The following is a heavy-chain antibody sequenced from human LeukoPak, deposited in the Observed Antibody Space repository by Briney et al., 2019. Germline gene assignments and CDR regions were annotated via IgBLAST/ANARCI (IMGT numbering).Heavy chain of an antibody. V-gene: IGHV3-23*01. D-gene: IGHD2-15*01. Sequence: GGSLRLSCAASGFTFSSYAMSWVRQAPGKGLEWVSAISGSGGSTYYADSVKGRFTISRDNSKNTLYLQMNSLRAEDTAVYYCARPRDGGGYYFDYWGQGTLVTVSS. CDR3: ARPRDGGGYYFDY. J-gene: IGHJ4*02. CDR2: ISGSGGST. CDR1: GFTFSSYA.